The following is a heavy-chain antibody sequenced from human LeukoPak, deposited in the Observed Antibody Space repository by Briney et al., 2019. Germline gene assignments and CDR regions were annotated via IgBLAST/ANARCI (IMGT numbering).Heavy chain of an antibody. CDR3: ATESLSCGGDCFGY. CDR1: GFTFSKYA. CDR2: IYSGGTT. Sequence: GGSLRLSCAASGFTFSKYAMSWVRQAPGKGLEWVSVIYSGGTTYYADSMKGRFTISRDNSKNTLYLQMNSLRAADTAVYYCATESLSCGGDCFGYWGQGTLVTVSS. V-gene: IGHV3-53*01. D-gene: IGHD2-21*01. J-gene: IGHJ4*02.